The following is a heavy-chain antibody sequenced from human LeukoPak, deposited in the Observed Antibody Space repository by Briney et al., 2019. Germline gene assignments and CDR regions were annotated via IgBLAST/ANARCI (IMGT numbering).Heavy chain of an antibody. CDR2: IYSGGST. D-gene: IGHD3-10*01. CDR1: GFTVSSNY. Sequence: QAGGSLRLSCAASGFTVSSNYMSWVRQAPGKGLEWVSVIYSGGSTYYADSVKGRFTISRDNSKNTLYLQMNSLRSEDTAVYYCARVGMVRGVPAYWGQGTLVTVSS. V-gene: IGHV3-53*05. CDR3: ARVGMVRGVPAY. J-gene: IGHJ4*02.